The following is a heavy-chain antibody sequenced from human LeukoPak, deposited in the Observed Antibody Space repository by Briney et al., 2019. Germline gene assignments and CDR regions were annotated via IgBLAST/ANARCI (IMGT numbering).Heavy chain of an antibody. CDR1: GFTFSSYA. J-gene: IGHJ4*02. Sequence: PGGSLRFSCAASGFTFSSYAMHWVRQAPGKGLEWVAVISYDGSNKYYADSVKGRFTISRDNSKNTLYLQMNSLRAEDTAVYYCARRDFWSGYNFDYWGQGTLVTVSS. CDR2: ISYDGSNK. D-gene: IGHD3-3*01. V-gene: IGHV3-30-3*01. CDR3: ARRDFWSGYNFDY.